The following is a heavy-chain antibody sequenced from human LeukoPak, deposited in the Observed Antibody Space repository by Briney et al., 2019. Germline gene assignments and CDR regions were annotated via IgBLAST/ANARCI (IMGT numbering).Heavy chain of an antibody. D-gene: IGHD3-16*01. CDR2: ISNSGSIT. V-gene: IGHV3-11*04. J-gene: IGHJ4*02. CDR3: AREALIYDYVWGSLDY. CDR1: GFTFSDYY. Sequence: GGSLRLSCAASGFTFSDYYMSWIRQAPGKGLEYISCISNSGSITYYADSVKGRFTISRDNAKNSLYLQMNSLRAEDTAVYYCAREALIYDYVWGSLDYWGQGTLVTVSS.